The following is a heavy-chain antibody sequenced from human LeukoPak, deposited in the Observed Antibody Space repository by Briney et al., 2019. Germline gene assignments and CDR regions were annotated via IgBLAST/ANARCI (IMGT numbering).Heavy chain of an antibody. J-gene: IGHJ4*02. V-gene: IGHV3-53*01. D-gene: IGHD3-22*01. CDR2: IYSGGST. CDR1: GFTVSSNY. Sequence: PGGSLRLSSAASGFTVSSNYMSWVRQAPGKGLEWVSVIYSGGSTYYADSVKGRFTISRDNSKNTLYLQMNSLRAEDTAVYYCAKLNRYYYDSSGYLFDYWGQGTLVTVSS. CDR3: AKLNRYYYDSSGYLFDY.